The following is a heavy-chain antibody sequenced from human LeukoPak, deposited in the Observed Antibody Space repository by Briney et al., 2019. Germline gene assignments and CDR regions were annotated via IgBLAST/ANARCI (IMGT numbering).Heavy chain of an antibody. V-gene: IGHV4-31*03. CDR2: IYYSGST. CDR1: GGPISSGGYY. Sequence: KPSETLSLTCTVSGGPISSGGYYWTWLRQHPGKGLEWIGYIYYSGSTYYNPSLKSRVTISVDTSKNQFSLKLSSVTAADTAVYYCASGPQWNYWGQGTLVTVSS. D-gene: IGHD1-1*01. CDR3: ASGPQWNY. J-gene: IGHJ4*02.